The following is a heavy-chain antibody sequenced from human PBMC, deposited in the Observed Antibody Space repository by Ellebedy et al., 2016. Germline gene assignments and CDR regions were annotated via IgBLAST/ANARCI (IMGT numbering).Heavy chain of an antibody. CDR3: ARVGYYYYYGLDV. CDR1: GYTFINHD. J-gene: IGHJ6*02. Sequence: ASVKVSCXASGYTFINHDITWLRQATGQGLEWMGWINPNSGNTGYAQKFQGRVTMTRDTSISTAYMELNSLRSEDTAVYYCARVGYYYYYGLDVWGQGTTVTVSS. V-gene: IGHV1-8*02. CDR2: INPNSGNT.